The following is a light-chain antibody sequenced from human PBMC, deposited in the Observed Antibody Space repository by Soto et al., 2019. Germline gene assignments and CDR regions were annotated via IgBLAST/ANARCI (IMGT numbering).Light chain of an antibody. CDR3: QQYGTSPPLT. J-gene: IGKJ4*01. Sequence: EIVLTQSPGTLSLSPGERATLSCRASQSVSSSYLVWYQQKPGQAPRLLIYGASSRATGVPDRFSGSGSGTDFTLTISRLEPEDFAVYYCQQYGTSPPLTFGGGTNVELK. CDR1: QSVSSSY. V-gene: IGKV3-20*01. CDR2: GAS.